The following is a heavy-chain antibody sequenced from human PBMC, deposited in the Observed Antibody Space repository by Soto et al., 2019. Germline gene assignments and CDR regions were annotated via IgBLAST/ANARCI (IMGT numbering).Heavy chain of an antibody. CDR3: XXXXXXXXXXY. V-gene: IGHV3-64*01. J-gene: IGHJ4*02. Sequence: EVQLVESGGGLVQSGGSLRLSCAGTGFTFSSYAMHWVRQAPGKGLEYVSTINRNGGNTYYANSVKGRFSISRDNFKNTLYLQMGSLXXXXXXXXXXXXXXXXXXXXYWGQGTLVTVSS. CDR1: GFTFSSYA. CDR2: INRNGGNT.